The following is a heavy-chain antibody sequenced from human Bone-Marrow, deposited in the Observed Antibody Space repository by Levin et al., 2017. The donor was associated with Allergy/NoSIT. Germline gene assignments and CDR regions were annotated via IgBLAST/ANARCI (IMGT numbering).Heavy chain of an antibody. CDR3: ARAGDSTGFYLGSWFDP. J-gene: IGHJ5*02. CDR2: IYYSGTT. V-gene: IGHV4-31*03. CDR1: GDSISRGIYY. D-gene: IGHD3-9*01. Sequence: SQTLSLTCIVSGDSISRGIYYWSWIRQYPGKGLEWIGYIYYSGTTYYTPSLEGRVTISVDTSRNQFSLRLSAVTAADTAIYYCARAGDSTGFYLGSWFDPWGRGTPVTVSS.